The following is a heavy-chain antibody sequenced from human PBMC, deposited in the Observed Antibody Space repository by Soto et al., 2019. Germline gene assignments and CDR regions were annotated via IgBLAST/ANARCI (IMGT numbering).Heavy chain of an antibody. J-gene: IGHJ5*02. CDR2: IIPIFGTA. V-gene: IGHV1-69*06. Sequence: ASVKVSCKASGGTFSSYAISWVRQAPGQGLEWMGGIIPIFGTANYAQKFQGRVTITADKSTSTAYMELSSLRSEDTAVYYCAREPAGPDNWFDPWGKGTLVTVSS. CDR1: GGTFSSYA. D-gene: IGHD2-2*01. CDR3: AREPAGPDNWFDP.